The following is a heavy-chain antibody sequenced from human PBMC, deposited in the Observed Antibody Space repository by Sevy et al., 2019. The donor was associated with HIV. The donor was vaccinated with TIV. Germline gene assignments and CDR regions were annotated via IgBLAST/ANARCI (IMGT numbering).Heavy chain of an antibody. Sequence: SETLSLTCTVSGGSXSAYHWSWIRQPPGKGLEWIGYIHYTGSTKYNPSLESRVTISVDTSKNQFSLKLSSVTAADTXVYYCARAPPVXXXXXXXXXXXXXGXXTLVTVSS. CDR1: GGSXSAYH. CDR3: ARAPPVXXXXXXXXXXXX. CDR2: IHYTGST. V-gene: IGHV4-59*01. J-gene: IGHJ1*01.